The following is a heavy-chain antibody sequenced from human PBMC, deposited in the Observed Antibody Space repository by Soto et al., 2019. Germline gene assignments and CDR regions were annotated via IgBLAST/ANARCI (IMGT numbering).Heavy chain of an antibody. CDR1: GFTFSSYA. D-gene: IGHD6-19*01. V-gene: IGHV3-23*01. CDR3: AKTADGWFSAFDI. CDR2: ISGSGGTT. Sequence: EVQLLESGGGLVQPGGSLRLSCAASGFTFSSYAMSWVRQAPGKGLEWVSAISGSGGTTYYTDSVKGRFTFSRANSTTTLSLQMTCLRPDDTPVYYFAKTADGWFSAFDIWGQGTRVTVSS. J-gene: IGHJ3*02.